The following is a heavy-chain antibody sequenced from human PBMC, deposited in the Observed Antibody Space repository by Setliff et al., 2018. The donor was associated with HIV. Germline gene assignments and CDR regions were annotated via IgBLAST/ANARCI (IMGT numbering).Heavy chain of an antibody. CDR3: ARDLQHPHPYGSGDRSYWYFDL. V-gene: IGHV4-4*07. Sequence: SETLSLTCSVSGVTISSHFWTWIRQPAGKGLEWIGRAYTGGSTNYNPSLKSRVTISVDTSKNQFSLKLSSVTAADTAVYYCARDLQHPHPYGSGDRSYWYFDLWGRGTLVTVSS. J-gene: IGHJ2*01. CDR2: AYTGGST. CDR1: GVTISSHF. D-gene: IGHD3-10*01.